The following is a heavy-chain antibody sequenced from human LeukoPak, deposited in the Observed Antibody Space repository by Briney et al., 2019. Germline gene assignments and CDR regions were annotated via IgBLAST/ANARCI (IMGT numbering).Heavy chain of an antibody. J-gene: IGHJ4*02. CDR2: VSLQGST. CDR3: AREGGPYRPLDY. CDR1: GGSISDTNW. Sequence: SGTLSLTCGVSGGSISDTNWWTWFRQPPGKGLEWIGEVSLQGSTNYNPSLKSRVAISVDKSENHISLKLTSVTAADTAVYYCAREGGPYRPLDYSGQGTLVTVAS. V-gene: IGHV4-4*02.